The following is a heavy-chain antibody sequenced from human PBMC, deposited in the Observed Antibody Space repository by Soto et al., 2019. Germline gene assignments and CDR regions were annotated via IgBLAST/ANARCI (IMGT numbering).Heavy chain of an antibody. D-gene: IGHD6-13*01. Sequence: PSETLSLTCTVSGGSMNAYYWSWIRQSPGTSGKGLEWIGYIYYSGSTSYNPSLKSRVSISVDTSKNKFSLNLSSVTAADTAVYYCARGSSWYDYWGQGTLVTVSS. CDR2: IYYSGST. J-gene: IGHJ4*02. V-gene: IGHV4-59*01. CDR1: GGSMNAYY. CDR3: ARGSSWYDY.